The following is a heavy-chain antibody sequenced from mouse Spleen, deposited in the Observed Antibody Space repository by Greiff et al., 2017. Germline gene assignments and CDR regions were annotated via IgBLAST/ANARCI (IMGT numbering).Heavy chain of an antibody. Sequence: EVQLVESGGGLVKPGGSLKLSCAASGFTFSDYGMHWVRQAPEKGLEWVAYISSGSSTIYYADTVKGRFTISRDNAKNTLFLQMTSLRSEDTAMYYCARRDGDYPDAMDYWGQGTSVTVSS. CDR3: ARRDGDYPDAMDY. J-gene: IGHJ4*01. CDR1: GFTFSDYG. V-gene: IGHV5-17*01. CDR2: ISSGSSTI. D-gene: IGHD2-13*01.